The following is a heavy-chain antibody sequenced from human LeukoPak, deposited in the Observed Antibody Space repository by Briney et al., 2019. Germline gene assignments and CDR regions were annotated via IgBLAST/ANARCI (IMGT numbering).Heavy chain of an antibody. D-gene: IGHD2-15*01. CDR1: GGSISSYY. Sequence: SETLSLTCTVSGGSISSYYWSWIRQPPGKGLEWIGYIYYSGSTNYNPSLKSRVTISVDTSKNQFSPKLSSVTAADTAVYYCARVVVVVAATWFDPWGQGTLVTVSS. CDR3: ARVVVVVAATWFDP. CDR2: IYYSGST. V-gene: IGHV4-59*01. J-gene: IGHJ5*02.